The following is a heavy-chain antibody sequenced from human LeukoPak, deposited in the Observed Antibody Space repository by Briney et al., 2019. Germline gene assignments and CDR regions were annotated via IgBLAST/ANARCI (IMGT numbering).Heavy chain of an antibody. CDR3: VRESGADAFDI. J-gene: IGHJ3*02. D-gene: IGHD3-10*01. V-gene: IGHV1-2*06. Sequence: ASVKVSCKPSGYTFINYYIHWVRQAPGQGLEWMGRINPNSGGADFAQKFQGRVTMTRATSISTAYMELSRLTSDDTAVYFCVRESGADAFDIWGQGTMVTVSS. CDR1: GYTFINYY. CDR2: INPNSGGA.